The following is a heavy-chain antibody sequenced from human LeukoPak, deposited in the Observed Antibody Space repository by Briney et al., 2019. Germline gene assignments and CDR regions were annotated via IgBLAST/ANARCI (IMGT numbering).Heavy chain of an antibody. Sequence: SVKVSCKASGGTFSSYAISWVRQAPGQGLEWMGRIIPILGIANYAQKLQGRVTITADKSTSTAYMELSSLRSEDTAVYYCARDYHYYDSSGYYEGRYFDYWGQGTLVTVSS. D-gene: IGHD3-22*01. J-gene: IGHJ4*02. CDR1: GGTFSSYA. CDR3: ARDYHYYDSSGYYEGRYFDY. CDR2: IIPILGIA. V-gene: IGHV1-69*04.